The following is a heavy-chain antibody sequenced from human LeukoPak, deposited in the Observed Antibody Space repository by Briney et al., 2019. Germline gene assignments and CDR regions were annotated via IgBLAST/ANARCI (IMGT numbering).Heavy chain of an antibody. Sequence: GASVKVSCKASGYTFTSYDINWVRQATGQGLEWMGWMNPNSGNTGYAQKFQGRVTMTRNTSISTAYMELSSLRSEDTAVYYCARAPSGYYYYYYMDVWGKGTTVTVSS. CDR2: MNPNSGNT. D-gene: IGHD3-10*01. CDR3: ARAPSGYYYYYYMDV. CDR1: GYTFTSYD. J-gene: IGHJ6*03. V-gene: IGHV1-8*01.